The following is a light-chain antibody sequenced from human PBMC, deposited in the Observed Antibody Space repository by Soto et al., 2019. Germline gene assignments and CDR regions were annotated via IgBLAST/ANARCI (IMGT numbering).Light chain of an antibody. CDR3: CSYAGSSTFPYV. V-gene: IGLV2-23*02. J-gene: IGLJ1*01. CDR2: EDN. Sequence: ALTQPASVSGSPGQSITISYTGTSSDIGSYNLVSWYQHHPGKTPKLMIYEDNKRPSDISNRFSGSKSGNTASLTISGLQGEDEADYFCCSYAGSSTFPYVFGTGTKVTVL. CDR1: SSDIGSYNL.